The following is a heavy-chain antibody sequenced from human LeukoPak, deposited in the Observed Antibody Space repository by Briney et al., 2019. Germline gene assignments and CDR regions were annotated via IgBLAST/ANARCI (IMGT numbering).Heavy chain of an antibody. CDR3: ARGTSCSSTSCSYYVDV. D-gene: IGHD2-2*01. J-gene: IGHJ6*03. CDR1: GYIFTSYD. CDR2: IIPIFGTA. Sequence: SVKVSCKASGYIFTSYDINWVRQAPGQGLEWMGRIIPIFGTANYAQKFQGRVTITTDESTSTAYMELSSLRSEDTAVYYCARGTSCSSTSCSYYVDVWGKGTTVTVSS. V-gene: IGHV1-69*05.